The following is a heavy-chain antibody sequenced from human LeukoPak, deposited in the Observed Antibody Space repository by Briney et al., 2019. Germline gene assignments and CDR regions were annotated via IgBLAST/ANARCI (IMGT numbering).Heavy chain of an antibody. Sequence: SETLSLTCTVSDDSISDYYRGWIRQPPGKGLEWIGYIHNSGTSTYNLSLRSRVTISADTSKNQFSLKLNSMTTADTAVYYCTRGAGWLIDYWGQGILVTVSS. CDR2: IHNSGTS. J-gene: IGHJ4*02. CDR3: TRGAGWLIDY. CDR1: DDSISDYY. V-gene: IGHV4-59*01. D-gene: IGHD3-16*01.